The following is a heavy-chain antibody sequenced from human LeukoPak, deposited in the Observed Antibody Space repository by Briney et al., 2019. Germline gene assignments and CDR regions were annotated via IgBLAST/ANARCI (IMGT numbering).Heavy chain of an antibody. CDR3: AKGGYDLDYYMDV. CDR2: VNWNGGNI. CDR1: GFSFSSYR. J-gene: IGHJ6*03. D-gene: IGHD5-12*01. V-gene: IGHV3-9*01. Sequence: GGSLRLSCAASGFSFSSYRMNWVRQAPGKGLEWVAGVNWNGGNIGYADSVKGRFTISRDNAKNFLHLQMNSLRAEDTAFYYCAKGGYDLDYYMDVWGKGTTVTMSS.